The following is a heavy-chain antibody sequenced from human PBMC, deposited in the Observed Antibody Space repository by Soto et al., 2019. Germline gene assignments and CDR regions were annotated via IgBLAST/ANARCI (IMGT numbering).Heavy chain of an antibody. D-gene: IGHD6-6*01. CDR3: ARVKGAARPYFDY. V-gene: IGHV3-30-3*01. Sequence: PGGSLRLSCAASGFTFSSYAMHWVRQAPGKGLEWVAVISYDGSNKYYADSVKGRFTISRDNSKNTLYLQMNSLRAEDTAVYYCARVKGAARPYFDYWGQGTLVTVSS. CDR2: ISYDGSNK. CDR1: GFTFSSYA. J-gene: IGHJ4*02.